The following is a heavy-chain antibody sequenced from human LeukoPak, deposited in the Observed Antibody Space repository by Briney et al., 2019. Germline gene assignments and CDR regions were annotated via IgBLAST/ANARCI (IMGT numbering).Heavy chain of an antibody. CDR1: GGSISSYY. J-gene: IGHJ4*02. CDR3: ARGGGIAAAPFDY. CDR2: IYYSGST. V-gene: IGHV4-59*01. D-gene: IGHD6-13*01. Sequence: SETLSLTCTVSGGSISSYYWSWIRQPPGKGLEWIGYIYYSGSTSYNPSLKSRVTISVDTSKNQFSLKLSSVTAADTAVYYCARGGGIAAAPFDYWGQGTLVTVSS.